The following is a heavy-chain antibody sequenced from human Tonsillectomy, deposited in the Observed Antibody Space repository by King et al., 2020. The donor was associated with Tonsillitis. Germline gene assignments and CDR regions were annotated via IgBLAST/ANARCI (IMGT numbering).Heavy chain of an antibody. Sequence: QLVQSGGGLVQPGRSLRLACAASGFAFDDYAIHWVRHAPGKGLEWVSRISWNSGSIAYADSVKGRFTVSRDNAKKSLYLQMNSLRVEDTALYYCAKDQSSSSSCYRQCQWEVGFDIWGQGTMVTVSS. J-gene: IGHJ3*02. V-gene: IGHV3-9*01. CDR1: GFAFDDYA. CDR3: AKDQSSSSSCYRQCQWEVGFDI. D-gene: IGHD2-2*01. CDR2: ISWNSGSI.